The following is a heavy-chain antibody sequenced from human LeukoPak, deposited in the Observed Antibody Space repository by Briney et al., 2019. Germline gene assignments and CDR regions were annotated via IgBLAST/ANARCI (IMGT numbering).Heavy chain of an antibody. D-gene: IGHD6-19*01. V-gene: IGHV1-2*02. J-gene: IGHJ3*02. CDR1: GYIFTGYY. CDR3: ARDWGGRYGGAFDI. CDR2: INPNSGGT. Sequence: ASVKVSCKASGYIFTGYYMHWVRQAPGQGLEWMGWINPNSGGTNYAQKFQGRVTMTRDTSISTAYMELSRLRSDDTAVYYCARDWGGRYGGAFDIWGQGTMVTVSS.